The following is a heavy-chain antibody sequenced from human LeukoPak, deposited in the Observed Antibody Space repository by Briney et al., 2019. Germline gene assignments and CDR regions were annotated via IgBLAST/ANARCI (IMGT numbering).Heavy chain of an antibody. CDR2: MKSKTDGGTT. D-gene: IGHD3-9*01. J-gene: IGHJ4*02. V-gene: IGHV3-15*01. CDR1: GFTFSYAW. CDR3: TTFDYDILTDDGSFDS. Sequence: GSLRLSCAASGFTFSYAWMSWVRQAPGKGLEWVGRMKSKTDGGTTDYAAPVKGRFTISRDDSKNTLFLQMSGLRTEDTAVYFCTTFDYDILTDDGSFDSWGQETLVTVSS.